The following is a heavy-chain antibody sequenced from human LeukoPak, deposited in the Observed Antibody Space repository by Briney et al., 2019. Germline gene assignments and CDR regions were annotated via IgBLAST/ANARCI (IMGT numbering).Heavy chain of an antibody. J-gene: IGHJ3*02. CDR2: INPNSGGT. CDR3: ARTVQNYYDSSGYRDAFDI. Sequence: ASVKVSCKASGYTFTGYYMHWVRQAPGQGLEWMGWINPNSGGTNYAQKFQGRVTMTRDTSISTAYMELSSLRSEDTAVYYCARTVQNYYDSSGYRDAFDIWGQGTMITVSS. CDR1: GYTFTGYY. V-gene: IGHV1-2*02. D-gene: IGHD3-22*01.